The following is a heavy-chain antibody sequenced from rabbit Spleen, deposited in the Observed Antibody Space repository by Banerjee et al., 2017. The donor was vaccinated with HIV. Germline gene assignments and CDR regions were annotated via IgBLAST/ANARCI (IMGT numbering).Heavy chain of an antibody. CDR2: IDAGSSGST. J-gene: IGHJ4*01. CDR3: ARDLVGVIGWNFYL. Sequence: QSLEESGGGLVKPGTSLTLTCTASGIDFSSYYYMCWVRQAPGKGLELIACIDAGSSGSTYYATWASGRFTISRTSSTTVTLHMTSLTAADRATYFCARDLVGVIGWNFYLWGPGTLVTVS. D-gene: IGHD2-1*01. V-gene: IGHV1S40*01. CDR1: GIDFSSYYY.